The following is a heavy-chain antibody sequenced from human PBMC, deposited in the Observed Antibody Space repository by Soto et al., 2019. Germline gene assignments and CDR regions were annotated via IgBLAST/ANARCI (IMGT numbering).Heavy chain of an antibody. Sequence: SETLSLTCAVYGGSFSGYYWSWIRQPPGKGLEWIGEINHSGSTNYNPSLKSRVTISVDTSKNQFSLKLSSVTAADTAVYYCARVRVRWLHNYVMDVWGQGTTVTVSS. CDR1: GGSFSGYY. CDR2: INHSGST. D-gene: IGHD5-12*01. V-gene: IGHV4-34*01. J-gene: IGHJ6*02. CDR3: ARVRVRWLHNYVMDV.